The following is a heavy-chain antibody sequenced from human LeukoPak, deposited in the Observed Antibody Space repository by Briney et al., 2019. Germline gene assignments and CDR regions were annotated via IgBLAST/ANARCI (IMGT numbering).Heavy chain of an antibody. Sequence: GGSLRLSCAASGFTFSSYAMSWVRQAPGKGLEWVSAISGSGGSTYNADSVKGRFTISRDNSKNTLYLQMNSLRAEDTAVYYCAKDYYDSSGYPPLDAFDIWGQGTMVTVSS. CDR2: ISGSGGST. J-gene: IGHJ3*02. CDR1: GFTFSSYA. D-gene: IGHD3-22*01. CDR3: AKDYYDSSGYPPLDAFDI. V-gene: IGHV3-23*01.